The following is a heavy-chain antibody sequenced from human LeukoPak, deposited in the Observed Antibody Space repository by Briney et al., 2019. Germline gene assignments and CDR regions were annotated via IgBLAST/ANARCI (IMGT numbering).Heavy chain of an antibody. CDR1: GFTFSSYA. J-gene: IGHJ4*02. Sequence: GGSLRLSCAASGFTFSSYAVNWVRQAPGKGLEWVSSISSSGISTYYADSVKGRFTISRDNSKNTLYLQMNSLRADDTAVYYCAKGGSSYSEMDYWGQGTLVTVSS. D-gene: IGHD4-11*01. CDR3: AKGGSSYSEMDY. CDR2: ISSSGIST. V-gene: IGHV3-23*01.